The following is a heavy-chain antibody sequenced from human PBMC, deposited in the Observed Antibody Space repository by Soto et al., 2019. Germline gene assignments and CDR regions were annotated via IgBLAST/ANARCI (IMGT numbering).Heavy chain of an antibody. J-gene: IGHJ6*02. V-gene: IGHV3-30*18. Sequence: VRQAPGKGLEWVAVISYDGSNKYYADSVKGRFTISRDNSKNTLYLQMNSLRAEDTAVYYCAKDVVVGATTGLGDYYYYYGMDAWGQGTTVTVSS. CDR2: ISYDGSNK. CDR3: AKDVVVGATTGLGDYYYYYGMDA. D-gene: IGHD1-26*01.